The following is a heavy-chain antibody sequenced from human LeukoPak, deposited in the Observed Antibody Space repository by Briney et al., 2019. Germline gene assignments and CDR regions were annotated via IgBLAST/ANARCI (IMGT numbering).Heavy chain of an antibody. CDR1: GFTFSSYW. CDR3: ARLGEIFGVVLYYGMDV. J-gene: IGHJ6*02. V-gene: IGHV3-7*01. Sequence: GGSLRLSCAASGFTFSSYWMSWVRQAPGKGLEWVANIKQDGSEKYYVDSVKGRFTISRDNAKNSLYLQMNSLRAEDTAVYYCARLGEIFGVVLYYGMDVWGQGTTVTVSS. D-gene: IGHD3-3*01. CDR2: IKQDGSEK.